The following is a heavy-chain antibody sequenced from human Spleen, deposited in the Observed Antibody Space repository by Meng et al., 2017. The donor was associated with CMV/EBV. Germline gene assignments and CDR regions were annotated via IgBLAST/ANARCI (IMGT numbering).Heavy chain of an antibody. V-gene: IGHV3-23*03. CDR3: ARELVAIGDAGPFDN. CDR1: GFAFNTYA. J-gene: IGHJ4*02. CDR2: IYSGGSAT. Sequence: GESLKISCAASGFAFNTYAMSWVRQAPGKGLEWVSVIYSGGSATYYADSVKGRFTISRDNSKNTLFLQMNSLRAEDTAVYFCARELVAIGDAGPFDNWGQGTLVTVSS. D-gene: IGHD3-10*01.